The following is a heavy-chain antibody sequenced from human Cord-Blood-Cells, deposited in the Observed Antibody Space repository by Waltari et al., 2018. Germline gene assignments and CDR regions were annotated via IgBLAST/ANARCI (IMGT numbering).Heavy chain of an antibody. CDR1: GFTFSSYA. V-gene: IGHV3-23*01. J-gene: IGHJ4*02. CDR2: SSGSGGST. D-gene: IGHD1-26*01. Sequence: EVQLLESGGGLVQPGGSLRLSCAASGFTFSSYAMSWVRQAPGKGLEWVSVSSGSGGSTYYADYVKGRFTISRDNSKNTLYLQMNSLRAEDTAVYYCAKGDSGSYFDYWGQGTLVTVSS. CDR3: AKGDSGSYFDY.